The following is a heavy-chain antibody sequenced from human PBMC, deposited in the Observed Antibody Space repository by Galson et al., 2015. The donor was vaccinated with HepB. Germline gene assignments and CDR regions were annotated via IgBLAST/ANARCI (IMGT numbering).Heavy chain of an antibody. D-gene: IGHD1-26*01. CDR1: GFTFSGSA. J-gene: IGHJ4*02. Sequence: SLRLSCAASGFTFSGSAMHWVRQASGKGLEWVGRIRSKANSYATAYAASVKGRFTISRDDSKNTACLQMNSLKTEDTAVYYCTRHLSGSARLGLDYFDYWGQGTLVTVSS. V-gene: IGHV3-73*01. CDR3: TRHLSGSARLGLDYFDY. CDR2: IRSKANSYAT.